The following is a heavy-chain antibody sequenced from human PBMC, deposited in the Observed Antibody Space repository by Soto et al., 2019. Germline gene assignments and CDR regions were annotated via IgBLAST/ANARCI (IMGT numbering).Heavy chain of an antibody. V-gene: IGHV1-2*02. J-gene: IGHJ5*02. Sequence: ASVKVSCKASGYTFTDYFVHWVRQAPGQGFEWMGWINPNSRGTNYAPKFQGRVTMTRDTSNSTAYMELRGLRSDDTAVYYCARVTLKAGNWFDPWGQGTLVTVSS. CDR1: GYTFTDYF. CDR3: ARVTLKAGNWFDP. CDR2: INPNSRGT.